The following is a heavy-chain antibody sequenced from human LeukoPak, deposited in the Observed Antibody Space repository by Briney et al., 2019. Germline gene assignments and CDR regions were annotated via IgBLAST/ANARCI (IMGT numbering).Heavy chain of an antibody. Sequence: SETLSLTCTVSGGSISRYYWSWVRQPPGKGLEWIGYIYYSGTATYTPSLKSRVTILVDTSKNHFSLKLSSVTAADTAVYYCARQYYYDSSGYFDYWGQGTLVTVSS. CDR2: IYYSGTA. CDR1: GGSISRYY. D-gene: IGHD3-22*01. CDR3: ARQYYYDSSGYFDY. V-gene: IGHV4-59*08. J-gene: IGHJ4*02.